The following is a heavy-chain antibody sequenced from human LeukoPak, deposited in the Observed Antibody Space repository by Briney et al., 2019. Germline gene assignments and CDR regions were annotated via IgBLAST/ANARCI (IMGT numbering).Heavy chain of an antibody. CDR2: IYYSGST. CDR1: GGSISSSSYY. CDR3: ARLSRYFDWILDY. V-gene: IGHV4-61*05. Sequence: PSETLSLTCTVSGGSISSSSYYRVWIRQPPGKGLEWIGYIYYSGSTNYNPSLKGRVTISVDTSKNQFSLKLSSVTAADTAVYYCARLSRYFDWILDYWGQGTLVTVSS. D-gene: IGHD3-9*01. J-gene: IGHJ4*02.